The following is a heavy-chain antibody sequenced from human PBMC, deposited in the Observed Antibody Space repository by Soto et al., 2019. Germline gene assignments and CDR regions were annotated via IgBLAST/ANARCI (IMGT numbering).Heavy chain of an antibody. J-gene: IGHJ6*02. CDR1: GGSISSGGYY. CDR2: IYYSGST. D-gene: IGHD6-13*01. V-gene: IGHV4-39*01. CDR3: ARPYSSSWYYYYGMDV. Sequence: PSETLSLTCTVSGGSISSGGYYWSWIRQHPGKGLEWIGCIYYSGSTYYNPSLKSRVTISVDTSKNQFSLKLSSVTAADTAVYYCARPYSSSWYYYYGMDVWGQGTTVTVSS.